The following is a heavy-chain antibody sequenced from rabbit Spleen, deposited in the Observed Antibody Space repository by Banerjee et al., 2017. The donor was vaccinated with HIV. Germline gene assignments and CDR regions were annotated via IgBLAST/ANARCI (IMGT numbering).Heavy chain of an antibody. V-gene: IGHV1S45*01. D-gene: IGHD1-1*01. J-gene: IGHJ4*01. CDR1: GVSLNDKDV. CDR3: ARDLTSVIGWNFNL. Sequence: EQLEESGGGLVKPEGSLTLTCKASGVSLNDKDVMCWVRQAPGKGLEWIACGYSGSSGDTYYASWAKGRFTISKTSSTTVTLQMTSLTAADTATYFCARDLTSVIGWNFNLWGPGTLVTVS. CDR2: GYSGSSGDT.